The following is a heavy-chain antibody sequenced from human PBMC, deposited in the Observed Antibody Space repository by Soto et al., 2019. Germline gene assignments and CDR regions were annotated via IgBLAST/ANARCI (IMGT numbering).Heavy chain of an antibody. Sequence: GGSLRLSCAASGFTFSNSAMTWVRQAPGKGLEWVSALSGSGRSTYYADSVKGRFTISRDNSKNILYLQMNSLRAEDTAVYYCAKDGGYSYGTDHWGQGTQVTV. CDR1: GFTFSNSA. CDR2: LSGSGRST. J-gene: IGHJ4*02. D-gene: IGHD5-18*01. CDR3: AKDGGYSYGTDH. V-gene: IGHV3-23*01.